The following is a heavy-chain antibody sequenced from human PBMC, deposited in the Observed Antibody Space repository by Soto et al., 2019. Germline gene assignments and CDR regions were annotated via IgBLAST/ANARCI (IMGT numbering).Heavy chain of an antibody. V-gene: IGHV1-69*10. Sequence: SVKVSCKASGDTFSSYAISWVRQAPGQGLEWMGWIIPINGNTKYSQKFQGRVTITADTSTSTAYMELSSLRSEDTAVYYCAREGCSSTSCYTNPWFDPWGQGTLVTVSS. J-gene: IGHJ5*02. CDR2: IIPINGNT. CDR1: GDTFSSYA. CDR3: AREGCSSTSCYTNPWFDP. D-gene: IGHD2-2*02.